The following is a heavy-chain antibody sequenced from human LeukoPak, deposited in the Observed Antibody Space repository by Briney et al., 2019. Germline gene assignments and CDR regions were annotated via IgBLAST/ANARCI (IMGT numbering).Heavy chain of an antibody. CDR3: ARRLRRNYFDY. D-gene: IGHD4-17*01. Sequence: GSLRLSCAASGFTFSSYGMHWVRQAPGKGLEWVSYISSSGSTIYYADSVKGRFTISRDNAKNSLYLQMNSLRAEDTAVYYCARRLRRNYFDYWGQGTLVTVSS. V-gene: IGHV3-48*04. CDR2: ISSSGSTI. CDR1: GFTFSSYG. J-gene: IGHJ4*02.